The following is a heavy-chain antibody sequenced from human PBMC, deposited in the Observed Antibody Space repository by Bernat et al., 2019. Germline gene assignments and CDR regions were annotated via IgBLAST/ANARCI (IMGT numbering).Heavy chain of an antibody. Sequence: QVQLVESGGGVVQPGRSLRLSCDASKFTFSSYGMHWVRQAPGKGLEWVAVIWHDGTNENYADSVKGRFSISRDNSKNTLYLQMNSLRAEDTAVYYCARVSLYGAPASAMDVWSQGTTVTVSS. CDR2: IWHDGTNE. V-gene: IGHV3-33*01. D-gene: IGHD1-26*01. CDR3: ARVSLYGAPASAMDV. J-gene: IGHJ6*02. CDR1: KFTFSSYG.